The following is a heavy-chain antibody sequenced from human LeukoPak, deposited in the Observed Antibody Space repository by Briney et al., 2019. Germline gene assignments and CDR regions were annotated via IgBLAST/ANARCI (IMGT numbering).Heavy chain of an antibody. Sequence: SETLSLTCAVYGGSFSGYYWSWIRQPPGKGLEWIGESNHSGSTNYNPSLKSRVTISVDTSKNQFSLKLSSVTAADTAVYYCARGRPLDPWGQGTLVTVSS. CDR3: ARGRPLDP. J-gene: IGHJ5*02. V-gene: IGHV4-34*01. CDR1: GGSFSGYY. CDR2: SNHSGST.